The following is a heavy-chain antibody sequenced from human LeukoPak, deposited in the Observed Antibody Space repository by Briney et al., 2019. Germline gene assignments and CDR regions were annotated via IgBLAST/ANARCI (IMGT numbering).Heavy chain of an antibody. V-gene: IGHV1-3*03. CDR1: GYTFTSYA. CDR3: ARESSFEGFDY. J-gene: IGHJ4*02. D-gene: IGHD3-10*01. CDR2: INAGNGNT. Sequence: GASVKVSCKAFGYTFTSYAMHWVRQAPGQRLEWMGWINAGNGNTKYSQEFQGRVTITRDTSASTAYMELSSLRSEDIAVYYCARESSFEGFDYWGQGTLVTVSS.